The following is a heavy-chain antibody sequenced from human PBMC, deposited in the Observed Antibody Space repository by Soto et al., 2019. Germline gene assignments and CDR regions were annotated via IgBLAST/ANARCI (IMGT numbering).Heavy chain of an antibody. D-gene: IGHD1-26*01. CDR2: FDPEDGET. V-gene: IGHV1-24*01. CDR3: ATDLFRFSATGSDY. J-gene: IGHJ4*02. Sequence: ASVKVSCKASEYTFTAYYLHWVRQAPGQGLEWMGGFDPEDGETIYAQKFQGRVTMTEDTSTDTAYMELSSLRSEDTAVYYCATDLFRFSATGSDYWGQGTLVTVSS. CDR1: EYTFTAYY.